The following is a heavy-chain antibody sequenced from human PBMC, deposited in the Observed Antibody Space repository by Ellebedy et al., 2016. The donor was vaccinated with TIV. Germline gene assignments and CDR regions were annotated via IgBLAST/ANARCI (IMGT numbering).Heavy chain of an antibody. J-gene: IGHJ6*03. D-gene: IGHD2/OR15-2a*01. Sequence: SETLSLTXTVPGGSASRYFWSWIRQPAGKGLEWIGRIFTSGSFNYNPSLMSRVTMSVVTSKNQISLRLNSVTAADTAVYYCASVHCSITTCDYYYMDVWGKGTTVTVSS. CDR2: IFTSGSF. V-gene: IGHV4-4*07. CDR1: GGSASRYF. CDR3: ASVHCSITTCDYYYMDV.